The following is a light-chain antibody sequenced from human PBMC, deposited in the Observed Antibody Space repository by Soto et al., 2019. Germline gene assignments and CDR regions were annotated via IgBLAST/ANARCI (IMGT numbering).Light chain of an antibody. J-gene: IGLJ2*01. CDR1: SSNIGARYD. Sequence: QSVLTQPPSVSGAPGQRVTLSCTGSSSNIGARYDVHWYQQVPGTAPKLLIYGDTNRPSGVPDRFSGSKSGTSASLAITGLQAEDEAVYYCQSYGSNLNGVVFGGGTKLTVL. CDR3: QSYGSNLNGVV. CDR2: GDT. V-gene: IGLV1-40*01.